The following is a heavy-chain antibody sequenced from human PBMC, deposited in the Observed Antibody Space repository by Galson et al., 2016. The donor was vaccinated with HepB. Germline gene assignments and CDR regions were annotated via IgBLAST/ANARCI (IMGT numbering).Heavy chain of an antibody. J-gene: IGHJ2*01. CDR3: ARIRETASVPRAPHYWFFDR. V-gene: IGHV4-61*01. CDR1: GGSVFSATQY. Sequence: SETLSLTCSVSGGSVFSATQYWSWIRQSPGKGLEWIGYIYYSGATNYNPSLTSRVTISIDKSKNQFSLKVTSVTAADTAVYYCARIRETASVPRAPHYWFFDRCGRGTLVTVSS. CDR2: IYYSGAT. D-gene: IGHD5-18*01.